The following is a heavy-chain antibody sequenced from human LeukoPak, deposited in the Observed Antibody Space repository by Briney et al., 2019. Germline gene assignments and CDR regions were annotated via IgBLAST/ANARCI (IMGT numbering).Heavy chain of an antibody. CDR3: ARHYSSSWYGDY. V-gene: IGHV1-18*04. CDR1: GYTFTGYH. Sequence: ASVKVSCKASGYTFTGYHMHWVRQAPGQGLEWMGWISAYNGNTNYAQKLQGRVTMTTDTSTSTAYMELRSLRSDDTAVYYCARHYSSSWYGDYWGQGTLVTVSS. J-gene: IGHJ4*02. D-gene: IGHD6-13*01. CDR2: ISAYNGNT.